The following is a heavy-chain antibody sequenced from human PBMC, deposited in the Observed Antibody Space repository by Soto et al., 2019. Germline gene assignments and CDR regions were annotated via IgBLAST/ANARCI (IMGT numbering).Heavy chain of an antibody. Sequence: ASVKVSCKASGGTFSSYAISWVRQAPGQRLEWMGGINAGNGNTKYSQKFQGRVTISRDNFKNTLYLQMSSLRAEDTAVYYCARTLGGDSTGAFDCWGLGILVTVSS. CDR1: GGTFSSYA. CDR3: ARTLGGDSTGAFDC. V-gene: IGHV1-3*01. CDR2: INAGNGNT. J-gene: IGHJ4*02. D-gene: IGHD2-21*02.